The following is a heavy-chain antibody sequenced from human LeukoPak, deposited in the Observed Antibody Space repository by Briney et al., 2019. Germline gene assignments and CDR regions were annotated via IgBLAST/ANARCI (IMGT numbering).Heavy chain of an antibody. V-gene: IGHV3-7*01. CDR2: IKQDGSEK. CDR1: GFTFSSYW. CDR3: ARDTYSSSSNVSYYYYYYMDV. D-gene: IGHD6-13*01. J-gene: IGHJ6*03. Sequence: PGGSLRLSCAASGFTFSSYWMSWVRQAPGKGLEWVANIKQDGSEKYYVDSVKGRFTISRDNAKNSLYLQMNSLRAEDTAVYYCARDTYSSSSNVSYYYYYYMDVWGKGTTVTISS.